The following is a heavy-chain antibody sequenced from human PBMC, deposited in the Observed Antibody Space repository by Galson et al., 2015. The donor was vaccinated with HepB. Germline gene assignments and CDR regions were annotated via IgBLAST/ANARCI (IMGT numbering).Heavy chain of an antibody. J-gene: IGHJ3*02. D-gene: IGHD2-15*01. CDR2: VKGIWSCT. CDR3: AKELYWSGGSCYHDAFDI. CDR1: GFTLRSYA. V-gene: IGHV3-23*01. Sequence: SLRLSCAASGFTLRSYAMSWVRPAPGKGLEWVPAVKGIWSCTYYADPVKGRFTISRDNAKNTVFLQMNSLRAEDTAVDYCAKELYWSGGSCYHDAFDIWGQGTIVTVSS.